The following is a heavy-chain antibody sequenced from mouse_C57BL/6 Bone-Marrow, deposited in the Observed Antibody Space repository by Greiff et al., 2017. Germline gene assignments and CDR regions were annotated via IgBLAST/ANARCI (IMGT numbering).Heavy chain of an antibody. CDR1: GFTFSSYA. CDR2: ISDGGSYT. D-gene: IGHD1-1*01. J-gene: IGHJ3*01. V-gene: IGHV5-4*01. Sequence: EVKLVESGGGLVKPGGSLKLSCAASGFTFSSYALSWVRQTPEKRLEWVATISDGGSYTYYPDNVKGRFTISRDTANNNLYLQMRHLKSEDTAMCYCAKDRDYGRSPLADWGQGTLVTVSA. CDR3: AKDRDYGRSPLAD.